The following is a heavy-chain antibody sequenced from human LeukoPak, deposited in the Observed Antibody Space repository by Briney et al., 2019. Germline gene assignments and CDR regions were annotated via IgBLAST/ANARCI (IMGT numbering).Heavy chain of an antibody. CDR3: ANLAAADKEH. CDR1: GLTFTNYG. V-gene: IGHV3-30*18. CDR2: ISHEGTIQ. D-gene: IGHD6-13*01. Sequence: GGSLRLSCAASGLTFTNYGMHWVRQAPGKGLEWVAVISHEGTIQYYADSVKGRFIISRDNSKNTLYLQMNSLRAADTAVYYCANLAAADKEHWGQGTLVTVSS. J-gene: IGHJ4*02.